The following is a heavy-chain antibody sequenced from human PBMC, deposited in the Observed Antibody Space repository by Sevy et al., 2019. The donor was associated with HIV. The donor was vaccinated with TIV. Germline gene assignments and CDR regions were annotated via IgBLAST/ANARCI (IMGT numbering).Heavy chain of an antibody. CDR1: GFTFSNAW. D-gene: IGHD2-8*02. Sequence: GGSLRLSCAASGFTFSNAWMSWVRQAPGKGLEWVGHIISKTDGGTTDYAAPVKGRFTISRDDSTNTLYLQMNSLKTEDTAVYYCSTDPIIVLLVTDGMDVWGQGTTVTVSS. J-gene: IGHJ6*02. CDR2: IISKTDGGTT. CDR3: STDPIIVLLVTDGMDV. V-gene: IGHV3-15*01.